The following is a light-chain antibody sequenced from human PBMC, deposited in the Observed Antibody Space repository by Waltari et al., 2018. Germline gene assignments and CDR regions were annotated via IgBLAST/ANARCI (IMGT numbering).Light chain of an antibody. J-gene: IGLJ2*01. CDR1: RNDVGGYNS. CDR2: DVS. CDR3: SSQSSNDVVL. Sequence: QSALTQPASVSGSPGQSVTILSAGTRNDVGGYNSVSWYQEHPGQAPRVIIYDVSDRPSGVSDRFSGSKSGNTASLTISGLQAEDEADYYCSSQSSNDVVLFGGGTKLTVL. V-gene: IGLV2-14*01.